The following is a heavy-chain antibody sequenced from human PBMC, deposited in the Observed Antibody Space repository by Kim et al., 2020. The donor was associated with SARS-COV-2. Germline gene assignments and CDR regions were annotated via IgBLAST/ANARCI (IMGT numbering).Heavy chain of an antibody. J-gene: IGHJ4*02. V-gene: IGHV4-39*01. D-gene: IGHD6-13*01. CDR2: IYYSGST. CDR3: AIKGGEQQLVPYYFDY. Sequence: SETLSLTCTVSGGSISSSSYYWGWIRQPPGKGLEWIGSIYYSGSTYYNPSLKSRVTISVDTSKNQFSLKLSSVTAADTAVYYCAIKGGEQQLVPYYFDYWGQGTLVTVSS. CDR1: GGSISSSSYY.